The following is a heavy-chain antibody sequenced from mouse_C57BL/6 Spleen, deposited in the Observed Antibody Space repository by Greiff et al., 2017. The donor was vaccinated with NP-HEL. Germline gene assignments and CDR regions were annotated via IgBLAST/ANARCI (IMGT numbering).Heavy chain of an antibody. D-gene: IGHD2-14*01. V-gene: IGHV1-80*01. J-gene: IGHJ4*01. Sequence: QVQLQQSGAELVKPGASVKISCKASGYAFSSYWMNWVKQRPGKGLEWIGQIYPGDGDTNYNGKFKGKATLTADKSSSTAYMQLSSLTSEDSAVYFCAREVSHYAMDYWGQGTSVTVSS. CDR1: GYAFSSYW. CDR2: IYPGDGDT. CDR3: AREVSHYAMDY.